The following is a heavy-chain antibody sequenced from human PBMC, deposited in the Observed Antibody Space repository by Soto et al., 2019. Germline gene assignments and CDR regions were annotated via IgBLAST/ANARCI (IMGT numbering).Heavy chain of an antibody. Sequence: QVQLQASGPGLAKPSETLYLTCTVSGGYVSSGRYYWSWIRQPPGKGLEWTGYIYYSGTSNYNPSIKRRVTISVYTSKNQFSLKRSSVPAAVTAVYYCARSGYCGGSICYFAYNRMDVWGQGTTVTVSS. D-gene: IGHD2-15*01. V-gene: IGHV4-61*01. CDR2: IYYSGTS. J-gene: IGHJ6*02. CDR3: ARSGYCGGSICYFAYNRMDV. CDR1: GGYVSSGRYY.